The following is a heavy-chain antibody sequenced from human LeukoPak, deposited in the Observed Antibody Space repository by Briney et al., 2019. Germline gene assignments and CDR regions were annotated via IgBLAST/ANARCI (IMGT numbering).Heavy chain of an antibody. CDR2: IIPIFGTA. V-gene: IGHV1-69*05. CDR3: ARGRSRDGYVLYY. Sequence: VASVKVSCKASGGTFSSYAISWVRQAPGQGLEWMGRIIPIFGTANYAQKFQGRVTITTDESTSTAYMELSSLRSEDTAVYYCARGRSRDGYVLYYWGQGTLVTVSS. CDR1: GGTFSSYA. D-gene: IGHD5-24*01. J-gene: IGHJ4*02.